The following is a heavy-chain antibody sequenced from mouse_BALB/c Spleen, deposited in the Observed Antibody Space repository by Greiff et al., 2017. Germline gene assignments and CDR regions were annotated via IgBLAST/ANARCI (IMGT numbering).Heavy chain of an antibody. V-gene: IGHV1-39*01. CDR1: GYSFTDYI. D-gene: IGHD2-1*01. Sequence: EVQLQQTGPELVKPGASVKISCKASGYSFTDYIMLWVKQSHGKSLEWIGNINPYYGSTSYNLKFKGKATLTVDKSSSTAYMQLNSLTSEDSAVYYGAREGDGKGVFAYWGQGTLVTVSA. J-gene: IGHJ3*01. CDR3: AREGDGKGVFAY. CDR2: INPYYGST.